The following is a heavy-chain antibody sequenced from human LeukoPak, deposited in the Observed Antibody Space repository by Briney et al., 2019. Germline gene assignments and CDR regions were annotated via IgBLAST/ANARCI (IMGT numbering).Heavy chain of an antibody. D-gene: IGHD3-22*01. CDR2: IYHSGST. J-gene: IGHJ3*02. V-gene: IGHV4-4*02. CDR1: GGSISSSNW. Sequence: SETLSLTCAVSGGSISSSNWWSWVRQPPGKGLEWIGEIYHSGSTNYNPSLKSRVTISVDKSKNQFSLKLSSVTAADTAVYYCARDPVFYYDSTRSAFDIWGQGTMVTVSS. CDR3: ARDPVFYYDSTRSAFDI.